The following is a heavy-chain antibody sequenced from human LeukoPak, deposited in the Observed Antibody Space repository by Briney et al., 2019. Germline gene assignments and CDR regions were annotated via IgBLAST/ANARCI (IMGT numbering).Heavy chain of an antibody. CDR2: ISGSGGST. V-gene: IGHV3-23*01. CDR3: ANLNYFDWLSIFDY. CDR1: GFTFSSYA. D-gene: IGHD3-9*01. Sequence: GGSLRLSCAASGFTFSSYAMSWVRQAPGKGLEWVSAISGSGGSTYYADSVKGRFTISRDNSKNTLYLQMNSLRAEDTAVYHCANLNYFDWLSIFDYWGQGTLVTVSS. J-gene: IGHJ4*02.